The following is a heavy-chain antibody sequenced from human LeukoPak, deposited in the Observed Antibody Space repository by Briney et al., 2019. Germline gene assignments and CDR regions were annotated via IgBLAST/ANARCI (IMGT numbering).Heavy chain of an antibody. CDR1: GVSISSSSYY. J-gene: IGHJ4*02. D-gene: IGHD3-22*01. CDR3: ARHAYDYDNSRYYYYFDY. CDR2: IYSSGTT. V-gene: IGHV4-39*01. Sequence: SETLSLTCTVSGVSISSSSYYWGWIRQPPGKGLEWIGTIYSSGTTHSNPSLKSRVTISVDTSKNQFSLKLSSVTAADTAVYYCARHAYDYDNSRYYYYFDYWGQGTLVTVSS.